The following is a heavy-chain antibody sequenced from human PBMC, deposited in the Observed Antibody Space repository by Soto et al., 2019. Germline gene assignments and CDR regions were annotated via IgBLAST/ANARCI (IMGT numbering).Heavy chain of an antibody. V-gene: IGHV5-51*01. D-gene: IGHD2-21*02. CDR1: GYRFNSYW. CDR2: IYPGDSDT. CDR3: ARTRGGVATTNWFVP. Sequence: PGESLKISCKGSGYRFNSYWIGWVRQMPGKGLEWMGIIYPGDSDTRYSPSFQGQVTISADKSISTAYLQWSSLKASDTAMYYCARTRGGVATTNWFVPCGQRTRVSVSS. J-gene: IGHJ5*02.